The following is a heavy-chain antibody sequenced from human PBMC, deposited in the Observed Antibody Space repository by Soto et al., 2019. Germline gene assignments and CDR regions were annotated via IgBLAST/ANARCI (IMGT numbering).Heavy chain of an antibody. J-gene: IGHJ4*02. CDR2: INHSGST. Sequence: SETLSLTCAVYGGSFSGYYWSWIRQPPGKGLEWIGEINHSGSTNYNPSLKSQVTISVDTSKNQFSLKLSSVTAADTAVYYCARGGANIVVVPAAPYYFDYWGQGTLVTVSS. CDR1: GGSFSGYY. V-gene: IGHV4-34*01. D-gene: IGHD2-2*01. CDR3: ARGGANIVVVPAAPYYFDY.